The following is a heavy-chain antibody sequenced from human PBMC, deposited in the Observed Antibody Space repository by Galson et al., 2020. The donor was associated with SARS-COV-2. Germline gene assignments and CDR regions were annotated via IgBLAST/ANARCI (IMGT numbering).Heavy chain of an antibody. D-gene: IGHD3-22*01. J-gene: IGHJ4*02. Sequence: GESLKISCKGSGYSFTSYWIGWVRQMPGKGLEWMGIIYPGDSDTRYSPSFQGQVTISADKSISTAYLQWSSLKASATAMYYCAGGGLYYYDSSGPVDYWGQGTLVTVSS. CDR3: AGGGLYYYDSSGPVDY. CDR2: IYPGDSDT. CDR1: GYSFTSYW. V-gene: IGHV5-51*01.